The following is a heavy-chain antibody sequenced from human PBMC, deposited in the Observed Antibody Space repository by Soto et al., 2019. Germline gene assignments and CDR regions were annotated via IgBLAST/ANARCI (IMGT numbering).Heavy chain of an antibody. CDR1: GGSISSGGYY. CDR3: ASAMTTYRSHLNYGMDV. J-gene: IGHJ6*02. CDR2: IYYSGST. D-gene: IGHD4-4*01. V-gene: IGHV4-31*03. Sequence: SETLSLTCTVSGGSISSGGYYWSWIRQHPGKGLEWIGYIYYSGSTYYNPSLKSRVTISVDTSKNQFSLKLSSVTAADTAVYYCASAMTTYRSHLNYGMDVWGQGTTVTVSS.